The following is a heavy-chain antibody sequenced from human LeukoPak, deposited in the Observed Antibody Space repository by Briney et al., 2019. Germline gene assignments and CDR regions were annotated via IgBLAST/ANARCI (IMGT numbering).Heavy chain of an antibody. Sequence: GGSLRLSCAASGFTFDDYAMHWVRQAPGKGLEWVSGISWNSGSIGYADSVKGRFTISRDNAKNSLYLQMNSLRAEDTALYYCAKASGVQVTVGAFDIWGQGTMVTVSS. J-gene: IGHJ3*02. CDR1: GFTFDDYA. CDR3: AKASGVQVTVGAFDI. V-gene: IGHV3-9*01. CDR2: ISWNSGSI. D-gene: IGHD4-11*01.